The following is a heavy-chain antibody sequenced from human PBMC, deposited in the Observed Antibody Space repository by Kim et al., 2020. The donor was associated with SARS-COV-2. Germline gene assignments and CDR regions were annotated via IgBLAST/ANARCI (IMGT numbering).Heavy chain of an antibody. V-gene: IGHV4-38-2*02. D-gene: IGHD5-18*01. J-gene: IGHJ5*02. CDR2: IYHSGNT. CDR1: HFSISGGYF. Sequence: SETLSLTCTVSHFSISGGYFWGWIRQPPGKGLEWIASIYHSGNTYYSPSLKNRVIISVDTSKNQLSLMLRSVTAADTAVYYCARDADTALDSSWFDPWGPGIQVIVSS. CDR3: ARDADTALDSSWFDP.